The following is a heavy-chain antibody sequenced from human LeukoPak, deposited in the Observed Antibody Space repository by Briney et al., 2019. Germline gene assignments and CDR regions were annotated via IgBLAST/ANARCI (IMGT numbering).Heavy chain of an antibody. J-gene: IGHJ4*02. D-gene: IGHD2-21*01. Sequence: GGSLRLSCAASGFTFDDYGMSWVRQAPGKGLEWVSGINWNGGSTGYADSVKGRFTISRDNAKNSLYLQMNSLRAEDTALYYCARDAYCGGDCYHVPDYWGQGTLVTVSS. CDR2: INWNGGST. V-gene: IGHV3-20*04. CDR1: GFTFDDYG. CDR3: ARDAYCGGDCYHVPDY.